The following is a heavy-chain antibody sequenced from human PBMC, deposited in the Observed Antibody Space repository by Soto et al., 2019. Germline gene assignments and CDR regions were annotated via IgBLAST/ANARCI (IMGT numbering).Heavy chain of an antibody. D-gene: IGHD2-21*01. CDR2: ISANDVGT. V-gene: IGHV3-23*01. CDR3: ARHWIAGSSIP. Sequence: GGSLRLSCEASGFTLRNYAMTWIRQAPGKGLEWVSLISANDVGTYYAESVKTRFTISTDTSKNQLSLKLSSVTAADTAVYYCARHWIAGSSIPWGQGTLVTVSS. J-gene: IGHJ5*02. CDR1: GFTLRNYA.